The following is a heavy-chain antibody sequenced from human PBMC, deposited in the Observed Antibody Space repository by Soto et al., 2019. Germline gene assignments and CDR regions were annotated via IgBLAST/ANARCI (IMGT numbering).Heavy chain of an antibody. CDR1: GFTFNSYS. CDR3: ARPSIGWENWFDP. D-gene: IGHD6-19*01. CDR2: ISSSSTTK. J-gene: IGHJ5*02. V-gene: IGHV3-48*02. Sequence: EVQLVEPGGGLVQPGGSLRLSCAASGFTFNSYSMNWVRQAPGKGLEWVSYISSSSTTKYYTDSVKGRFTISSVNAKNSLYLQMNSLGYDDTAVYYCARPSIGWENWFDPCGQGTLVTVSS.